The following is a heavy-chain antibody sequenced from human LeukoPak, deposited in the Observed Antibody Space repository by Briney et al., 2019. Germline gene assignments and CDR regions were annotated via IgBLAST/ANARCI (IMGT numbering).Heavy chain of an antibody. CDR2: IRGSGDSP. Sequence: GGSLRLSCAASGFTLSSYAMSWVRQAPGKGLEWVSAIRGSGDSPYYADSVKGRFTISRDNSKNTLYLEMNSLRAEDTAIYYCAKSANLITMVRGVIIKGYYFDYWGQGTLVTVSS. V-gene: IGHV3-23*01. CDR1: GFTLSSYA. CDR3: AKSANLITMVRGVIIKGYYFDY. D-gene: IGHD3-10*01. J-gene: IGHJ4*02.